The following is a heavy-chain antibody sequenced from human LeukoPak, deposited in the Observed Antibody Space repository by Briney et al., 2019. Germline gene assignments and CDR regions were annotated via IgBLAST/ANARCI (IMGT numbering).Heavy chain of an antibody. CDR2: IYPGDSDT. Sequence: GESLKISCKGSGYSFTSYWIGWVRQMPGKGLEWMGIIYPGDSDTRYSPSFQGQVTISADKSISTAYLQWSSLKASNTAMYYCARQPVAADYYFDYWGQGTLVTVSS. CDR1: GYSFTSYW. CDR3: ARQPVAADYYFDY. J-gene: IGHJ4*02. V-gene: IGHV5-51*01. D-gene: IGHD6-13*01.